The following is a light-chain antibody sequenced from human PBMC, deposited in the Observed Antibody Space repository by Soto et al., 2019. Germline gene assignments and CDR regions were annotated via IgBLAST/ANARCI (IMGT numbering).Light chain of an antibody. CDR1: QSIGTY. Sequence: EIVLTQSPATMSLSPGERAALSCRASQSIGTYLAWYQQKPGLAPRLLFYDASKRATGIPARFSGSGSGTDFTITISSLEPEDFAVYYCQQRASWPPSLTFGGGTKVEIK. V-gene: IGKV3-11*01. J-gene: IGKJ4*01. CDR2: DAS. CDR3: QQRASWPPSLT.